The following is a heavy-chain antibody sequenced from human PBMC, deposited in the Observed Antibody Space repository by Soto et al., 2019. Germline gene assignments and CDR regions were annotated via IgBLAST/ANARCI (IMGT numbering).Heavy chain of an antibody. CDR2: ISYDGSNK. CDR1: GFTFSSYA. V-gene: IGHV3-30-3*01. CDR3: ARMLHHTGYSGYEFDY. J-gene: IGHJ4*02. D-gene: IGHD5-12*01. Sequence: QVQLVESGGGVVQPGRSLRLSCAASGFTFSSYAMHWVRQAPGKGLEWVAVISYDGSNKYYADSVKGRFTISRDNSKNTLYLQMNSLRAEDTAVYYCARMLHHTGYSGYEFDYWGQGTLVTVSS.